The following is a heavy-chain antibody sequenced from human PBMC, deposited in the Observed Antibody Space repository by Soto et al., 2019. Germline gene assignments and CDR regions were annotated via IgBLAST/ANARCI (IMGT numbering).Heavy chain of an antibody. CDR3: AGVPYSSSWYVAY. J-gene: IGHJ4*02. Sequence: EVQLVESGGGLVKPGGSLRLSCAASGFTFSSYSMNWVRQAPGKGLEWVSSISSSSSYIYYADSVKGRFTISRDNAKNSLYLQINSLRAEDTAVYYCAGVPYSSSWYVAYWGQGTLVTVSS. CDR2: ISSSSSYI. V-gene: IGHV3-21*01. CDR1: GFTFSSYS. D-gene: IGHD6-13*01.